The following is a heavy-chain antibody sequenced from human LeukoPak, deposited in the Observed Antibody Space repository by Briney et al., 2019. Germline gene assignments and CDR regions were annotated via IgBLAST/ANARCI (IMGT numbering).Heavy chain of an antibody. J-gene: IGHJ6*03. Sequence: GGSLRLSCVASGFTFTGHSMHWVRQAPGKGLEWVAVVAYDEKTIFYADSLKGRFTISRDNAKNTLYLQMNSLRAEDTAVYYCARGTTIAAAGTDYYYYMDVWGKGTTVTISS. D-gene: IGHD6-13*01. CDR3: ARGTTIAAAGTDYYYYMDV. V-gene: IGHV3-30*04. CDR2: VAYDEKTI. CDR1: GFTFTGHS.